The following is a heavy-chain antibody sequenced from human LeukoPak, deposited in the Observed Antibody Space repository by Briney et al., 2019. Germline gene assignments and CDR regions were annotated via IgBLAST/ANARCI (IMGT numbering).Heavy chain of an antibody. CDR2: IYYSGST. Sequence: SETLSLTCAVSGGSISSSTSYWGWIRQPPGKGLEWIGRIYYSGSTFYNPSLKSRVTISVDTSNNQFSLKLSSVTAADTAVYYCARGSSGYRWCFDYWGQGTLVTVSS. CDR1: GGSISSSTSY. CDR3: ARGSSGYRWCFDY. J-gene: IGHJ4*02. D-gene: IGHD3-22*01. V-gene: IGHV4-39*01.